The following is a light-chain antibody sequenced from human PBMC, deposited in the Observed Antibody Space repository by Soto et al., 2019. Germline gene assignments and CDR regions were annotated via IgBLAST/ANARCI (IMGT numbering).Light chain of an antibody. CDR3: QQRSNWPRVT. CDR1: QSISSF. J-gene: IGKJ5*01. CDR2: GAS. V-gene: IGKV3-11*01. Sequence: EIVLTQSPATLSLSPGERATLSCRAGQSISSFLAWYQQKPGQAPRLLIYGASNRATGSPARFSGSGSGTDFTLTISSLEPEDFAVYYCQQRSNWPRVTFGQGTRLEIK.